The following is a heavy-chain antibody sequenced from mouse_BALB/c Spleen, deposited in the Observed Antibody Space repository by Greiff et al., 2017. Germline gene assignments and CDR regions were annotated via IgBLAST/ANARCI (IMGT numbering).Heavy chain of an antibody. Sequence: EVQLQESGPSLVKPSQTLSLTCSVTGDSITSGYWNWIRKFPGNKLEYMGYISYSGSTYYNPSLKSRISITRDTSKNQYYLQLNSVTTEDTATYYCARYREIYYGNYDAMDYWGQGTSVTVSS. CDR2: ISYSGST. V-gene: IGHV3-8*02. J-gene: IGHJ4*01. CDR3: ARYREIYYGNYDAMDY. CDR1: GDSITSGY. D-gene: IGHD2-1*01.